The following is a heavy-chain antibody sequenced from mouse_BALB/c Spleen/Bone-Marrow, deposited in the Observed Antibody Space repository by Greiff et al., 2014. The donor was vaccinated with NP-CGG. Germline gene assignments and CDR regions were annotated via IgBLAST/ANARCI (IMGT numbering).Heavy chain of an antibody. J-gene: IGHJ3*01. Sequence: QVQLQQSGAELAKPGASVKMSCKASGYTFTSYWMHWVKQRPGQGLEWIEYINPSTGYTEYNQKFKDKATLTADKSSSTAYMQLSSLTSEDSAVYYCARETALHYDGYWFAYWGQGTLVTVSA. CDR3: ARETALHYDGYWFAY. V-gene: IGHV1-7*01. CDR1: GYTFTSYW. CDR2: INPSTGYT. D-gene: IGHD1-2*01.